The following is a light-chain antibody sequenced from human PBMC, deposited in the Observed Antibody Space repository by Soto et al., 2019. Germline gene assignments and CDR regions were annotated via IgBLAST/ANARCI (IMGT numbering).Light chain of an antibody. CDR2: GAS. V-gene: IGKV3-20*01. CDR1: QSVSSDY. CDR3: QHYGTSHP. Sequence: DIVLTQSPGTLSLSPGERTTLSCRASQSVSSDYLAWYQQRPGQAPRLLIYGASSRATAIPDRFSGSGSGTDFTLTISRLEPEDFAVYYCQHYGTSHPFGRVTKVDIK. J-gene: IGKJ3*01.